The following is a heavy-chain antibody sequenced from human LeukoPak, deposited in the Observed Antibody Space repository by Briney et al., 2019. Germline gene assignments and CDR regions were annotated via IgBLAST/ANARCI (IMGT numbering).Heavy chain of an antibody. CDR1: GVSLSSYG. J-gene: IGHJ4*02. CDR3: ARAIISSGWYDY. CDR2: LPYDGSYN. Sequence: GGPLRLSCEVSGVSLSSYGMHWVRQAPGKGLEWVAWLPYDGSYNSTADSVKGRFTISRDNSKNTVYLQMNSLRADDTAVFYCARAIISSGWYDYWGQGTLVTVSS. V-gene: IGHV3-30*02. D-gene: IGHD6-19*01.